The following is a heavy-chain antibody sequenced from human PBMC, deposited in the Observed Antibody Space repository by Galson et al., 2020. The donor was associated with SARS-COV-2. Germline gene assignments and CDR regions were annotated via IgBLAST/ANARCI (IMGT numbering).Heavy chain of an antibody. CDR2: INHSGST. V-gene: IGHV4-34*01. D-gene: IGHD1-7*01. CDR1: GGSFSGYY. J-gene: IGHJ2*01. Sequence: SETLSLTCGVYGGSFSGYYWSWIRQPPGKGLEWIGEINHSGSTNYSPSLKSRVTISVDTSKNQFSLNLSSVTAADTAVYYCARYRWNYDRRKNWYFDLWGRGTLVTVSS. CDR3: ARYRWNYDRRKNWYFDL.